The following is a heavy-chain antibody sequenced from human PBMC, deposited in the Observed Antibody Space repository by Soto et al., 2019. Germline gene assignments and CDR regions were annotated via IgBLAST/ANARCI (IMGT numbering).Heavy chain of an antibody. D-gene: IGHD3-22*01. CDR2: ICHGGST. CDR1: GYSISSVYY. Sequence: SETLSLTCAVSGYSISSVYYWGWMRQPPGKGLEWIGSICHGGSTYYSPSLNSRVTISIDMTNTPVSLILNSVTAAETAVYYCERVGPWVPYYYDSSPYTFENWFDPWGQGTLVTVSS. CDR3: ERVGPWVPYYYDSSPYTFENWFDP. V-gene: IGHV4-38-2*01. J-gene: IGHJ5*02.